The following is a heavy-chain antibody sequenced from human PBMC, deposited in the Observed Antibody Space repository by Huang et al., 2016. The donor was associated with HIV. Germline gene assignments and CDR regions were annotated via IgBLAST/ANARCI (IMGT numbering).Heavy chain of an antibody. CDR1: EFAFNSYG. J-gene: IGHJ3*01. Sequence: QVHLVESGGGAVRPGRSLRLSCAASEFAFNSYGIHGVRQAPGKGLEWVASVSFDGSLTYYLDSGKGRFTVSRDNSRNTVFLQMNSLTIGDTAVYHCAKITVPVPGGLDAFDVWGLGTMVSVSS. D-gene: IGHD4-17*01. CDR2: VSFDGSLT. V-gene: IGHV3-30*18. CDR3: AKITVPVPGGLDAFDV.